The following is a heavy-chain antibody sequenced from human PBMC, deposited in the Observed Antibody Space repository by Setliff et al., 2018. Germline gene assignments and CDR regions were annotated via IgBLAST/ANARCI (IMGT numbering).Heavy chain of an antibody. CDR2: VSYDGNNK. CDR1: GFTFSSYG. Sequence: GSLRLSCAASGFTFSSYGMHWVRQAPGKGLEWVAVVSYDGNNKYYADSVKGRFTISRDNSKNTLYLQMNSLRAGDTAVYYCARLAGNYYGMDVWGQGTTVTVSS. D-gene: IGHD3-10*01. J-gene: IGHJ6*02. V-gene: IGHV3-30*03. CDR3: ARLAGNYYGMDV.